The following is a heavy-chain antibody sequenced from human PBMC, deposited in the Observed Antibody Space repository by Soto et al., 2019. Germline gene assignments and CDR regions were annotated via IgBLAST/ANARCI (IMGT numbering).Heavy chain of an antibody. Sequence: ASVMVSCKSSGYTFTSYGISWMRQAPGQGLEWMGWISAYNGNTNYAQKLQGRVTMTTDTSTSTAYMELRSLRSDDTAVYYCARDSSIAAQHYFDYWGQGTLVTVSS. J-gene: IGHJ4*02. CDR1: GYTFTSYG. CDR3: ARDSSIAAQHYFDY. V-gene: IGHV1-18*01. D-gene: IGHD6-6*01. CDR2: ISAYNGNT.